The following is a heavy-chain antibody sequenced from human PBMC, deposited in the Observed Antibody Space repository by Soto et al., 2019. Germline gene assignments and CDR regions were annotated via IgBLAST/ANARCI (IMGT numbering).Heavy chain of an antibody. Sequence: QLQLQESGPGLVKPSETLSLTCTVSGGSISSSSYYWGWIRQPPGKGLEWIGTIYYSGSTNCNPSLKSRVTISGDTSKNQFSLDLRSVTAADTAVYYCARSPPCRISMIRAVSRWFDPWGQGTLVTVSS. V-gene: IGHV4-39*01. CDR1: GGSISSSSYY. D-gene: IGHD3-10*01. CDR3: ARSPPCRISMIRAVSRWFDP. CDR2: IYYSGST. J-gene: IGHJ5*02.